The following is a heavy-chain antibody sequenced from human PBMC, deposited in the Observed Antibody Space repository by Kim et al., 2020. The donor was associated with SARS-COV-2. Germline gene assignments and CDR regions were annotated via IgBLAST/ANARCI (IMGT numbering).Heavy chain of an antibody. J-gene: IGHJ5*02. CDR3: ARHPDYYDSSGYPTDGWFDP. CDR1: GGSISSSSYY. Sequence: SETLSLTCTVSGGSISSSSYYWGWIRQPPGKGLEWIGSIYYSGSTYYNPSLKSRVTISVDTSKNQFSLKLSSVTAADTAVYYCARHPDYYDSSGYPTDGWFDPWGQGTLVTVSS. V-gene: IGHV4-39*01. D-gene: IGHD3-22*01. CDR2: IYYSGST.